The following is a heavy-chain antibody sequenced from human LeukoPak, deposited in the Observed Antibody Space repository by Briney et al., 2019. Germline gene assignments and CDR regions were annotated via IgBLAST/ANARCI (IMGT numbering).Heavy chain of an antibody. CDR2: IYSDGST. J-gene: IGHJ4*02. CDR1: GFTVSFNY. V-gene: IGHV3-53*01. Sequence: GGSLRLSCVASGFTVSFNYMNWVRQAPGKGLEWVSVIYSDGSTFYADSVKGRFTFSRDNSKNTLYLQMNSLRAEDTAVYYCAKQRLYDSSGYYDFDYWGQGTLVTVSS. CDR3: AKQRLYDSSGYYDFDY. D-gene: IGHD3-22*01.